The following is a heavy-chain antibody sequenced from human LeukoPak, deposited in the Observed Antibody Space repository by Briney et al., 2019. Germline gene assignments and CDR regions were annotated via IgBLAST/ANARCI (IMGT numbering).Heavy chain of an antibody. CDR1: GGTFSSYA. CDR3: ARAILRGDYYYYMDV. J-gene: IGHJ6*03. D-gene: IGHD2/OR15-2a*01. V-gene: IGHV1-69*13. Sequence: GASVKVSCKASGGTFSSYAISWVRQAPGQGLEWMGGIIPIFGTANYAQKFQGRVTITADESTSTAYMELSSLRSEDTAVYYCARAILRGDYYYYMDVWGKGTTVTISS. CDR2: IIPIFGTA.